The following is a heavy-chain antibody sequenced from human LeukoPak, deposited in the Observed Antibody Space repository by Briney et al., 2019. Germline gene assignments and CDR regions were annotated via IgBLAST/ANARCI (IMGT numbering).Heavy chain of an antibody. D-gene: IGHD3/OR15-3a*01. Sequence: PSETLSLTCTVSGGSISSYYWSWIRQPPGKGLEWIGYIYYSGSTNYNPSLKSRVTISVDTSKNQFSLKLSSVTAADTAVYYCARWRWRLDGYYFDYWGQGTLVTVSS. J-gene: IGHJ4*02. V-gene: IGHV4-59*01. CDR1: GGSISSYY. CDR3: ARWRWRLDGYYFDY. CDR2: IYYSGST.